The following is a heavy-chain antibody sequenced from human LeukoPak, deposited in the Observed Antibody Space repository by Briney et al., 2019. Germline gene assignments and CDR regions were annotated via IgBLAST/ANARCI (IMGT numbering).Heavy chain of an antibody. CDR1: GGSISSSSYY. CDR2: IYYSGST. Sequence: ETLSLTCTVSGGSISSSSYYWGWIRQPPGKGLEWIGSIYYSGSTYYNPSLKSRVTISVDTSKNQFSLKLSSVTAADTAVYYCARVAFGPDYYGSGSYRGGVDYWGQGTLVTVSS. J-gene: IGHJ4*02. V-gene: IGHV4-39*07. D-gene: IGHD3-10*01. CDR3: ARVAFGPDYYGSGSYRGGVDY.